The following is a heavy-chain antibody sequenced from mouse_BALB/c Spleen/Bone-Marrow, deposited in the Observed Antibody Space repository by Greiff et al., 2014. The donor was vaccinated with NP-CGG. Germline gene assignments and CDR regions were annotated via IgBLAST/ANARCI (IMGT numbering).Heavy chain of an antibody. J-gene: IGHJ2*01. Sequence: VQLQQPGTVLARPGAAVKMSCKASGYTFSNYWMHRIKQRPGQGLEWIGTIHPGNSDTTYNQKFKGKAKLTAVTSTSSAYMELSSLTNEDSAVYYCTTLARNNFDYWGQGTTLTVSS. CDR1: GYTFSNYW. CDR2: IHPGNSDT. V-gene: IGHV1-5*01. CDR3: TTLARNNFDY. D-gene: IGHD3-1*01.